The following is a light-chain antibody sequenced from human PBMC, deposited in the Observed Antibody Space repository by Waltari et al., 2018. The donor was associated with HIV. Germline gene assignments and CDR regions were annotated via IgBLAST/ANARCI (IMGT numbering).Light chain of an antibody. CDR2: WAS. CDR1: QSVLYNSNNKNY. CDR3: QQYYSTPHS. Sequence: DIVMTQSPDSLAVSLGERATINCQSSQSVLYNSNNKNYLAWYQQKPGQPPKLLIYWASTRESGVPDRFSGSGSGTDFTLTISSLQAEDVAVYYCQQYYSTPHSFGQGTKLEIK. V-gene: IGKV4-1*01. J-gene: IGKJ2*03.